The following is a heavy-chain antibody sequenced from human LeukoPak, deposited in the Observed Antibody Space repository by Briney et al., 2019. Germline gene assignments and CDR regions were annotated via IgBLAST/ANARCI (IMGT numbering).Heavy chain of an antibody. CDR3: ARGGRRWLQKIDY. Sequence: GGSLRLSCAASGFTFSSYSMNWVRQAPGKGLEWVSYISSSSSTIYYADSVEGRFTISRDNAKNSLYLQMNSLRAEDTAVYYCARGGRRWLQKIDYWGQGTLVTVSS. CDR1: GFTFSSYS. V-gene: IGHV3-48*04. CDR2: ISSSSSTI. J-gene: IGHJ4*02. D-gene: IGHD5-24*01.